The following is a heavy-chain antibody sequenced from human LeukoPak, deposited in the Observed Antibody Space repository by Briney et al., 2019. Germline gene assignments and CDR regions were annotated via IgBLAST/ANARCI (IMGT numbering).Heavy chain of an antibody. J-gene: IGHJ4*02. D-gene: IGHD3-16*01. CDR1: GFTFSSYS. CDR2: ISSDSTTI. CDR3: TRDGGWRDDY. Sequence: TGGSLRLSCAASGFTFSSYSMNWIRQAPGKGLEWVSYISSDSTTIQYADSVKGRFTISRDNAEKSVNLQMNSLRAEDTAVYYCTRDGGWRDDYWGQGTLVTVSS. V-gene: IGHV3-48*01.